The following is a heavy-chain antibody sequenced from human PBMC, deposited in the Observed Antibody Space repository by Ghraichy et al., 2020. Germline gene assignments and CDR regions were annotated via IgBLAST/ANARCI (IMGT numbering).Heavy chain of an antibody. CDR2: ISGSGGST. Sequence: LSLTCSASGFTFSSYAMSWVRQAPGKGLEWVSAISGSGGSTYYADSVKGRFTISRDNSKNTLYLQMNSLRAEDTAVYYCAKITYYDILTGYSSDYWGQGTLVTVSS. J-gene: IGHJ4*02. CDR3: AKITYYDILTGYSSDY. V-gene: IGHV3-23*01. CDR1: GFTFSSYA. D-gene: IGHD3-9*01.